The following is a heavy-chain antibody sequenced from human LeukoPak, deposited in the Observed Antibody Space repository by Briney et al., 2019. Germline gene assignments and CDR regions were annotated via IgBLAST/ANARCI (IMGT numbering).Heavy chain of an antibody. V-gene: IGHV1-8*03. Sequence: ASVKVSYKASGYTFTSYDINWVRQATGQGLEWMGWMNPNSGNTGYAQKFQGRVTITRNTSISTAYMELSSLRSADTAVYYCARGRSIAARPDWFDPWGQGTLVTVSS. J-gene: IGHJ5*02. CDR2: MNPNSGNT. CDR3: ARGRSIAARPDWFDP. CDR1: GYTFTSYD. D-gene: IGHD6-6*01.